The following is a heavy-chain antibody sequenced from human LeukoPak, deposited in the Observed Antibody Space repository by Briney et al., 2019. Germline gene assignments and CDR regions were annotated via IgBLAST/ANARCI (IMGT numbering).Heavy chain of an antibody. D-gene: IGHD6-6*01. CDR1: GFTFSSYN. CDR3: AREYSSSSGSVSDY. V-gene: IGHV3-48*02. Sequence: GGSLRLSCAASGFTFSSYNTNWVRQAPGKGLEWVSYISSSSSTIYYADSVKGRFTISRDNAKNSLYLKMNRLRDEDTAVYYCAREYSSSSGSVSDYWGQGTLVTVSS. J-gene: IGHJ4*02. CDR2: ISSSSSTI.